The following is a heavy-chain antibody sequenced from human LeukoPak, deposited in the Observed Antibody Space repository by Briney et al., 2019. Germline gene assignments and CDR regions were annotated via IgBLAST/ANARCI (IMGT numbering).Heavy chain of an antibody. V-gene: IGHV1-24*01. J-gene: IGHJ4*02. D-gene: IGHD4-17*01. CDR3: ATVKVVYGGLEYYFDY. CDR2: FDPEDGET. CDR1: GYTLTELS. Sequence: ASVKVSCKVSGYTLTELSMHWVRQAPGKGLEWMGGFDPEDGETIYAQKFQGRVTMTEDTSTDTAYMELSSLRSEDTAVYYCATVKVVYGGLEYYFDYWGQGTLVTVSS.